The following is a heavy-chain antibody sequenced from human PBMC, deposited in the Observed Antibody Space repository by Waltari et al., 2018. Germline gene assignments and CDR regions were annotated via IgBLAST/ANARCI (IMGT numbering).Heavy chain of an antibody. Sequence: EVQLVESGGGLVQPGGSLKLSCAASGFTFSGSAMHWVRQASGKGLEWVGRIRSKANSYATAYAASVKGRFTISRDDSKNTAYLQMNSLKTEDTAVYYCTSWGYYDSSGYFDYWGQGTLVTVSS. J-gene: IGHJ4*02. D-gene: IGHD3-22*01. CDR1: GFTFSGSA. CDR3: TSWGYYDSSGYFDY. V-gene: IGHV3-73*01. CDR2: IRSKANSYAT.